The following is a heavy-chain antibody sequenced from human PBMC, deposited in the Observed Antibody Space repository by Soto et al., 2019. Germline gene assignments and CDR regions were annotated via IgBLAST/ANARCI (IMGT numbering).Heavy chain of an antibody. D-gene: IGHD6-19*01. CDR2: IYYSGST. CDR3: ARHGAVAFDNWFDP. V-gene: IGHV4-39*01. CDR1: GGSISSSSYY. Sequence: PSETLSLTCTVSGGSISSSSYYWGWIRQPPGKGLEWIGSIYYSGSTYYNPSLKSRVTISVDTSKNQFSLKLSSVTAADTAVYYCARHGAVAFDNWFDPWGQGTLVTVSS. J-gene: IGHJ5*02.